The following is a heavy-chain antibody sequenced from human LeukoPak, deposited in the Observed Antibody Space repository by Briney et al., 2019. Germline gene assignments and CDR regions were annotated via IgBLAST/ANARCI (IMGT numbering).Heavy chain of an antibody. V-gene: IGHV3-23*01. D-gene: IGHD1-26*01. CDR2: ISGSGDST. CDR1: GFTFNNFA. J-gene: IGHJ6*03. Sequence: GGSLRLSCAASGFTFNNFAMSWVRQAPGKGLEWVSSISGSGDSTYYADSVKGRFTISRDKSKNTLYLQMNSLRAEDTAVYYCAKGGGGRIVGARYYMDVWGKGTTVTVSS. CDR3: AKGGGGRIVGARYYMDV.